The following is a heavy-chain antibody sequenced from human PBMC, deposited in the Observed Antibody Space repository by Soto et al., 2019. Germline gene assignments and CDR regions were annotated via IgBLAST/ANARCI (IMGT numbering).Heavy chain of an antibody. V-gene: IGHV5-51*01. CDR2: IYPGDSDT. Sequence: PXGSLKISCKASGYSFSNYYIGWVRQMPGKGLEWMAIIYPGDSDTKYSSSFQGQVTISADKSISTAYLQWSSLKASDTAMYYCARVKDDLVWPNWFDPWGQGTQVTVSS. D-gene: IGHD3-10*01. J-gene: IGHJ5*02. CDR1: GYSFSNYY. CDR3: ARVKDDLVWPNWFDP.